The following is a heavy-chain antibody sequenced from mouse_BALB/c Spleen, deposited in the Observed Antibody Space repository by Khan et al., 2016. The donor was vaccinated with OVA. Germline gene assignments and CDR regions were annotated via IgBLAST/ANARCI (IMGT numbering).Heavy chain of an antibody. CDR3: ANHGSSSAWFTY. Sequence: VQLQESGAELAKPGASVKMSCKASGYTFTSYWMHWVKQRPGQGLEWIGYINPSTGYTEYNQKFKDKATLTADKSSSTAYMQLRRLTSEDSAVYYAANHGSSSAWFTYWGQGTLVTVSA. CDR2: INPSTGYT. D-gene: IGHD1-1*01. V-gene: IGHV1-7*01. CDR1: GYTFTSYW. J-gene: IGHJ3*01.